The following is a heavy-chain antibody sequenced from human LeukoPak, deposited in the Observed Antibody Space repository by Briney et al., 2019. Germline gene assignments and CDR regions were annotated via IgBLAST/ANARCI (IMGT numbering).Heavy chain of an antibody. CDR2: IYSGGST. D-gene: IGHD1-26*01. Sequence: PGGSLRLSCAASGFTFSSYSMNWVRQAPGKGLEWVSIIYSGGSTYYADSVKGRFTISRDNSKNTLYLQMNSLRAEDTAVYYCARSSPIVGAPFDDWGQGTLVTVSS. V-gene: IGHV3-66*01. J-gene: IGHJ4*02. CDR1: GFTFSSYS. CDR3: ARSSPIVGAPFDD.